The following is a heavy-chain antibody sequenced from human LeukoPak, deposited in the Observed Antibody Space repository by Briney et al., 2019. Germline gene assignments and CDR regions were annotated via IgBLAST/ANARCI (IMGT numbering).Heavy chain of an antibody. D-gene: IGHD2-15*01. V-gene: IGHV4-39*01. Sequence: SEPLPLTRTVSGGYISSSSYYWGGIPQPPGKGLEWFGSIYYSGRTYYNPSLKSRVTISVDTSKNQFSLKLSSVPAADTAVYYCASAAQTLGYCSGGSCYSSRPFDYWGQGTLVTVSS. CDR3: ASAAQTLGYCSGGSCYSSRPFDY. CDR2: IYYSGRT. CDR1: GGYISSSSYY. J-gene: IGHJ4*02.